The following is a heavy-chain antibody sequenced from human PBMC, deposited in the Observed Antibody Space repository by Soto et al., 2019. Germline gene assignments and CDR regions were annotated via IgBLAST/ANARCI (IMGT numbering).Heavy chain of an antibody. CDR2: ISYDGSNK. J-gene: IGHJ4*02. V-gene: IGHV3-30*03. CDR1: GFPFTAYG. Sequence: QVQLVESGGGVVQPGRSLRLSCAASGFPFTAYGMHWVREGPDKGLEWVAVISYDGSNKFYADSVKGRFTISGDNSKNTLYLQMNSLRPEDTALYYCVGGQYYFDYRGQGTLVTVSS. D-gene: IGHD3-10*01. CDR3: VGGQYYFDY.